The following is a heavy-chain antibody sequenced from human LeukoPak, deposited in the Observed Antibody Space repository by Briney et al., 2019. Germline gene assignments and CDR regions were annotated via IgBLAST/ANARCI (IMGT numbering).Heavy chain of an antibody. J-gene: IGHJ6*02. D-gene: IGHD6-19*01. V-gene: IGHV3-7*01. CDR2: IKQDGSEK. CDR1: GFTFSSYW. Sequence: AGGSLRLSCVASGFTFSSYWMSWVRQAPGKGLEWVANIKQDGSEKYYVDSVKGRFTVSRDNAKNSLYLQMNSLRAEDTAVYYCARAKQWLVPDYYGMDVWGQGTTVTVSS. CDR3: ARAKQWLVPDYYGMDV.